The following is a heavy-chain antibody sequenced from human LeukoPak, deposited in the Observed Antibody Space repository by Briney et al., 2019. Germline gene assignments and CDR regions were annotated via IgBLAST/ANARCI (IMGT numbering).Heavy chain of an antibody. J-gene: IGHJ4*02. Sequence: PGGSLRLSCAASGFTFSSYEMNWVRQAPGKGLEWVSYISSSGSTIYYADSVKGRFTISRDNAKNSLYLQMNSLRAEDTAVYYCARENYSYGFDYWGQGTLVTVSS. V-gene: IGHV3-48*03. CDR3: ARENYSYGFDY. CDR2: ISSSGSTI. CDR1: GFTFSSYE. D-gene: IGHD5-18*01.